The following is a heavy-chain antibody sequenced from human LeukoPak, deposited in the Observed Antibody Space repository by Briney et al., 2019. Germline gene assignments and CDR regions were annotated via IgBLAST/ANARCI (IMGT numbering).Heavy chain of an antibody. CDR1: GGSVSTYY. D-gene: IGHD6-13*01. J-gene: IGHJ4*02. Sequence: SETLSLTCTVSGGSVSTYYWNWIRQPAGKGLEWIGRVYNSGSTNYNPSLKSRVTMSVDTSKNQFSLNLRSVTAADTAVYYCARDDGSGWYADYFDYWGQGTLVTVPS. CDR2: VYNSGST. V-gene: IGHV4-4*07. CDR3: ARDDGSGWYADYFDY.